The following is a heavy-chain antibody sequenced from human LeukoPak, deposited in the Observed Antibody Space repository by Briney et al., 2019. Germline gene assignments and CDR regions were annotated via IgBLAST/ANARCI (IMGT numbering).Heavy chain of an antibody. CDR1: GFSFSGLG. Sequence: GGSLRLSCAASGFSFSGLGMNWVRQAPGKGLEWISYIGSSGSAGGNIYYAVSVKGRFTVSRDDAKDSLFLQMNSLQDADTAVYYCARAPTPYFTYYMDVWGKGTTVTVSS. CDR2: IGSSGSAGGNI. CDR3: ARAPTPYFTYYMDV. D-gene: IGHD2-21*01. J-gene: IGHJ6*03. V-gene: IGHV3-48*02.